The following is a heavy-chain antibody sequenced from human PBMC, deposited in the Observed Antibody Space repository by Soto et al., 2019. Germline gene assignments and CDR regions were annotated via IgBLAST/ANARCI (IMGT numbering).Heavy chain of an antibody. V-gene: IGHV3-23*01. J-gene: IGHJ5*02. Sequence: GESLKISCAASGFTFSSYAMSWVRQAPGKGLEWVSAISGSGGSTYYADSVKGRFTISRDNSKNTLYLQMNSLRAEDTAVYYCAKSVAYNWFDPWGQGTLVTVSS. CDR2: ISGSGGST. CDR3: AKSVAYNWFDP. D-gene: IGHD3-16*01. CDR1: GFTFSSYA.